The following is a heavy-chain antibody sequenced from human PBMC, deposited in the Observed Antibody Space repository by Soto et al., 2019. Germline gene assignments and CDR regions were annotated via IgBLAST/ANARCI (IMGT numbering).Heavy chain of an antibody. V-gene: IGHV4-59*01. J-gene: IGHJ3*01. D-gene: IGHD4-17*01. Sequence: PSETLSLTCTVSGGSISSYYWSWIRQPPGKGLEWIGYIYYSGSTNYNPSLKSRVTISVDTSKNQFSLKLSSVTAADTAVYYCASYDYGTWGQGTMVTVSS. CDR2: IYYSGST. CDR1: GGSISSYY. CDR3: ASYDYGT.